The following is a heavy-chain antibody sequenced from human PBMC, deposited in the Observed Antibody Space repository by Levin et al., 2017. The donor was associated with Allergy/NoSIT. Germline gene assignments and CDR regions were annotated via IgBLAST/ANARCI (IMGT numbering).Heavy chain of an antibody. D-gene: IGHD6-13*01. Sequence: NRGESLKISCKGSGYSFTSYWIGWVRQMPGKGLEWMGIIYPGDSDTRYSPSFQGQVTISADKSISTAYLQWSSLKASDTAVYYCAKGGDGRGSSNLFHYWGQGTLVTVSS. CDR3: AKGGDGRGSSNLFHY. J-gene: IGHJ4*02. CDR1: GYSFTSYW. V-gene: IGHV5-51*01. CDR2: IYPGDSDT.